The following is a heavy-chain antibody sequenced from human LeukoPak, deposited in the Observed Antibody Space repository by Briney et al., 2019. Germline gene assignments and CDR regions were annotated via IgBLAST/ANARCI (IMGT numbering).Heavy chain of an antibody. CDR3: ARDAAGRDGYNYFDY. CDR2: IYSGGST. CDR1: GFTVSSNY. V-gene: IGHV3-53*01. D-gene: IGHD5-24*01. J-gene: IGHJ4*02. Sequence: GGSLRLSCAASGFTVSSNYMSWVRQAPGKGLEWVSVIYSGGSTYYADSVKGRFTISRDNSKNTLYLQMNSLRAEDTAVYYCARDAAGRDGYNYFDYWGQGTLVTVSS.